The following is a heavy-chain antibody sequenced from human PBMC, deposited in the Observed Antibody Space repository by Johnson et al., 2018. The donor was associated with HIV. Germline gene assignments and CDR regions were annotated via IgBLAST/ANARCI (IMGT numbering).Heavy chain of an antibody. Sequence: VQLVESGGGLVQPGGSLRLSCAASGFTFSSYWMSWVRQAPGKGLEWVANIKQDGSEKYYMDSVKCRFTLSRDNAKNSLYLQMNSLSAEKTAVYYCARDAKYYYDSSGYYYEHDAFDIWGQGTMVTVSS. CDR1: GFTFSSYW. J-gene: IGHJ3*02. D-gene: IGHD3-22*01. V-gene: IGHV3-7*05. CDR2: IKQDGSEK. CDR3: ARDAKYYYDSSGYYYEHDAFDI.